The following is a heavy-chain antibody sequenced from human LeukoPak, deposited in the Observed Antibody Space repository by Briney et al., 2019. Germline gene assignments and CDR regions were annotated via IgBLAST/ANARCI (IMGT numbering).Heavy chain of an antibody. CDR3: ARGNTMVRGVTVDY. D-gene: IGHD3-10*01. CDR2: IYHSGST. CDR1: GGSISSSNW. V-gene: IGHV4-4*02. Sequence: SETLSLTCAVSGGSISSSNWWSWVRQPPGKGLEWIGEIYHSGSTNYNPSLKSRVTISVDKSKNQFSLKLSSVTAADTAVYYCARGNTMVRGVTVDYWGQGTLVTVSS. J-gene: IGHJ4*02.